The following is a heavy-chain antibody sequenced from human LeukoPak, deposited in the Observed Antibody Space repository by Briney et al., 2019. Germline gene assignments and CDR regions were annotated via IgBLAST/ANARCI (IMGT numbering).Heavy chain of an antibody. Sequence: GGSLRLSCAASGFTFSSYAMNWVRQAPGKGLEWVSYISSSGSTIYYADSVKGRFTISRDNAKNSLYLQMNSLRAEDTAVYYCASQLYYYYGMDVWGQGTTVTVSS. V-gene: IGHV3-48*03. CDR2: ISSSGSTI. CDR1: GFTFSSYA. D-gene: IGHD1-1*01. J-gene: IGHJ6*02. CDR3: ASQLYYYYGMDV.